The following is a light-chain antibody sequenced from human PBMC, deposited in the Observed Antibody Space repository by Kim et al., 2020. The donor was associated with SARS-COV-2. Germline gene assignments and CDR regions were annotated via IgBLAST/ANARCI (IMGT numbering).Light chain of an antibody. CDR3: QQSNSLWT. Sequence: SASVGARVTITCRASQRISNLLAWYQQKPGKAPKLLIYDASSLESGVPSRFSGSRSGTEFTLTINSLQPDDFATYYCQQSNSLWTFGQGTKVDIK. V-gene: IGKV1-5*01. J-gene: IGKJ1*01. CDR1: QRISNL. CDR2: DAS.